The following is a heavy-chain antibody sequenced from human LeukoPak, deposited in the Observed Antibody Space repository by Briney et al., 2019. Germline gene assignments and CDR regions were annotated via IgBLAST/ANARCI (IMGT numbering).Heavy chain of an antibody. CDR1: GYTFTSYG. J-gene: IGHJ5*02. CDR2: ISAYNGNT. D-gene: IGHD3-10*01. Sequence: ASVKVSCKASGYTFTSYGISWVRQAPGQGLEWMGWISAYNGNTNYAQKLQGRVTMTTDTSTSTAYMELRSLRSDDTAVYYCAREGLLWFGESLHNNWFDPWGQGTLVTVSS. CDR3: AREGLLWFGESLHNNWFDP. V-gene: IGHV1-18*01.